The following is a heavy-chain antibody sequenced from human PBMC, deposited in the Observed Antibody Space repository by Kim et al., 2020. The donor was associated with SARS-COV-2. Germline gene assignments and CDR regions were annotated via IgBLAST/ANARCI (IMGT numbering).Heavy chain of an antibody. V-gene: IGHV3-48*04. CDR1: GFTLSLYS. D-gene: IGHD2-15*01. CDR3: VRENYWAFDI. J-gene: IGHJ3*02. Sequence: GGSLRLSCATSGFTLSLYSMNWVRQSPGKGLEWVSHISGTVTIPKHADSGRGRFTISRDNAKNSLFLQMNGLRAEDTAVYYCVRENYWAFDIWGQGTMVTVSS. CDR2: ISGTVTIP.